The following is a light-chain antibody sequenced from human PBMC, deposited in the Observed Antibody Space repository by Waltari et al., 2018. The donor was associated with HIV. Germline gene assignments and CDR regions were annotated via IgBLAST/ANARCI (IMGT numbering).Light chain of an antibody. CDR3: QVWESSTDDHQVV. CDR1: NIGSKR. Sequence: SYVLTQPPSVSVAPGQTARMTCGGNNIGSKRLHWYQQKPGQAPVLVVYDDRDRPSGIPGRFPGSNFGNTATLTITRVEAGDEADYYCQVWESSTDDHQVVFGGGTKLTVL. J-gene: IGLJ2*01. CDR2: DDR. V-gene: IGLV3-21*02.